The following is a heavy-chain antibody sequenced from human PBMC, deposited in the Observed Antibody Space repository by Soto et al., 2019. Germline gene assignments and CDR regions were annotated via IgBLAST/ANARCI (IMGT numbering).Heavy chain of an antibody. CDR1: GFTFSSYG. Sequence: QVPLVESGGGVVQPGRSLRLSCAASGFTFSSYGMHWVRQAPGKGLEWVAVIWYDGSNKYYADSVKGRFTISRDNSKNTLYLQMNSLRAEDTAVYYCARDRGAYGDYALDYWGQGTLVTVSS. D-gene: IGHD4-17*01. CDR3: ARDRGAYGDYALDY. CDR2: IWYDGSNK. J-gene: IGHJ4*02. V-gene: IGHV3-33*01.